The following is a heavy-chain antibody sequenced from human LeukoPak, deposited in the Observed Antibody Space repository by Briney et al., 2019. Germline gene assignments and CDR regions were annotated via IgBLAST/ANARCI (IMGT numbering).Heavy chain of an antibody. CDR2: TYYRSKWYN. J-gene: IGHJ4*02. Sequence: SQTLSLTCAISGESVSSNSAAWHWIRQSPSRGLEWLGSTYYRSKWYNDYAVSVKGRITINPDTSKNQFSPQLNSVTPEDTAVYYCARSRQLVHGYWGQGTLVTVSS. CDR3: ARSRQLVHGY. CDR1: GESVSSNSAA. V-gene: IGHV6-1*01. D-gene: IGHD6-13*01.